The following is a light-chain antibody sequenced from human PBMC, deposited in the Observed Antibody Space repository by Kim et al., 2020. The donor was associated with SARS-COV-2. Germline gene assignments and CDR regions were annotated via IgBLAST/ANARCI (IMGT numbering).Light chain of an antibody. CDR2: EDT. J-gene: IGLJ2*01. V-gene: IGLV3-1*01. CDR3: QAWDSTTVI. CDR1: KLGDKY. Sequence: SYELTQPPSVSVSPGQTASISCSGDKLGDKYACWYQQSPGQSPVLVIYEDTRRPSGIPERFSASTSGNTATLTISGTQAMDEADYYCQAWDSTTVIFGGGTKLTVL.